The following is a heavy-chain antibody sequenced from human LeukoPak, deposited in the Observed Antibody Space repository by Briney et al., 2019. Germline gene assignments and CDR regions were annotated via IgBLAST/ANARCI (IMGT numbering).Heavy chain of an antibody. D-gene: IGHD3-3*01. CDR2: IYYSGST. V-gene: IGHV4-59*01. J-gene: IGHJ6*02. CDR1: GGSISSYY. CDR3: ARERSSDFWNGYYSSLLGMDV. Sequence: KPSETLSLTCTVSGGSISSYYWSWIRQPPGKGLEWIGYIYYSGSTNYNPSLKSRVTMSVDTSKNQFSLKLSSVTAADTAVYYCARERSSDFWNGYYSSLLGMDVWGQGTTVTVSS.